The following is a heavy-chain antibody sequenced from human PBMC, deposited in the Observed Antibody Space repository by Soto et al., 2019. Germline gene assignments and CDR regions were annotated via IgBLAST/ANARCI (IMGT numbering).Heavy chain of an antibody. CDR2: IYYSGST. CDR3: ATLWFGEADY. J-gene: IGHJ4*02. D-gene: IGHD3-10*01. V-gene: IGHV4-39*01. Sequence: QLQLQASGPGLLKPSETLSLTCTVSGGSMSTSYYWGWIRQPPGKGLEWIGSIYYSGSTYYNPSLKSRVTISVDTSKNQFSLKLTSVTAADTSVYYCATLWFGEADYWGQGTLGTVSS. CDR1: GGSMSTSYY.